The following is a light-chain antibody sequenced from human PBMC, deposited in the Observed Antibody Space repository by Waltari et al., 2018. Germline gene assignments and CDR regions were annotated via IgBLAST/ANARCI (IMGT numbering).Light chain of an antibody. CDR3: QVWDSSTAV. CDR2: RDN. J-gene: IGLJ7*01. Sequence: SYDLTQPLSVSVALGQTARITCGGNNIGGKNVHWYQQKPAQAPLLVIYRDNNRPSRIPERFSGSNSENTATLTISRAQAADEADYYCQVWDSSTAVFGGGTQLTVL. CDR1: NIGGKN. V-gene: IGLV3-9*01.